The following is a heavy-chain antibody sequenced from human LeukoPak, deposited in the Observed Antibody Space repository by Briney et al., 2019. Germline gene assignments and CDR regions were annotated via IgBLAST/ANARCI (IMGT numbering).Heavy chain of an antibody. CDR1: GFTFSSYW. J-gene: IGHJ4*02. V-gene: IGHV3-74*01. Sequence: PGGSLRLSCAASGFTFSSYWMHWVRQAPGKGLVWVSRINSDGSSTSYADSVKGRFTISRDSAKNTLDLQMNRLRAEDTAVYYCARDPGYSSSWDYFDYWGQGTLVTVSS. CDR2: INSDGSST. CDR3: ARDPGYSSSWDYFDY. D-gene: IGHD6-13*01.